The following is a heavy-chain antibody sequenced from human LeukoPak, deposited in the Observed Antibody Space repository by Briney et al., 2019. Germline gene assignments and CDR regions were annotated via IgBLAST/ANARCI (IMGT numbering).Heavy chain of an antibody. CDR1: GYTLTELS. Sequence: GASVKVSCKVSGYTLTELSMHWVRRAPGQRLEWMGWINAGNGNTKYSQKFQGRVTITRDTSASTAYMELSSLRSEDTAVYYCARFNYEGFLLDYWGQGTLVTVSS. D-gene: IGHD4-11*01. CDR3: ARFNYEGFLLDY. CDR2: INAGNGNT. V-gene: IGHV1-3*01. J-gene: IGHJ4*02.